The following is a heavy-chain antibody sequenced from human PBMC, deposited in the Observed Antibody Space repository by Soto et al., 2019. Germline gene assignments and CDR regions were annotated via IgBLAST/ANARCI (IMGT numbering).Heavy chain of an antibody. CDR3: ARDSSSWPNWFDP. CDR1: GYTLTELS. Sequence: GASVKVSCKVSGYTLTELSMHWVRQAPGKGLEWMGGFDPEDGETIYAQKFQGRVTITADKSTSTAYMELSSLRSEDTAVYYCARDSSSWPNWFDPWGQGTLVTVSS. V-gene: IGHV1-24*01. D-gene: IGHD6-13*01. CDR2: FDPEDGET. J-gene: IGHJ5*02.